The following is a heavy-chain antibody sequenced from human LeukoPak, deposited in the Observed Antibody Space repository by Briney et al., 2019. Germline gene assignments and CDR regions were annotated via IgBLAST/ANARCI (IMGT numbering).Heavy chain of an antibody. J-gene: IGHJ5*02. Sequence: SETLSLTCAVHGGSFSGYYWSWIRQPPGKGLEWSGEINHSGSNNYNPSLKSRVTISVDTSKNQFSLKLSSVTAADTAVYYCARGLGYSYGYGFDPWGPGTLVTVSS. D-gene: IGHD5-18*01. CDR1: GGSFSGYY. V-gene: IGHV4-34*01. CDR3: ARGLGYSYGYGFDP. CDR2: INHSGSN.